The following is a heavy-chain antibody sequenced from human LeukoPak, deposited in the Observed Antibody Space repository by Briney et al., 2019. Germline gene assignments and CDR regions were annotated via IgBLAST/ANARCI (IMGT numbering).Heavy chain of an antibody. CDR3: ARYDDYCSGGSCYSSANWFDP. CDR2: INPNSGGT. Sequence: ASVKVSCKTSGYTFTNYGLSWVRQAPGQGLEWMGWINPNSGGTNYAQKFQGRVTMTRDTSISTAYMELSRLRSDDTAVYYCARYDDYCSGGSCYSSANWFDPWGQGTLVTVSS. D-gene: IGHD2-15*01. J-gene: IGHJ5*02. CDR1: GYTFTNYG. V-gene: IGHV1-2*02.